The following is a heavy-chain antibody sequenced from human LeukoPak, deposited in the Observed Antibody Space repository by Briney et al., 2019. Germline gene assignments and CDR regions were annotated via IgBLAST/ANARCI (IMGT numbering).Heavy chain of an antibody. CDR2: IYYSGST. CDR3: ARDKWNSYGYYYYGMDV. J-gene: IGHJ6*02. D-gene: IGHD5-18*01. Sequence: SETLSLTCTVSGGSISSSSYYWGWIRQPPGKGLEWIGSIYYSGSTYYNPSLKSRATISVDTSKNQFSLKLSSVTAADTAVYYCARDKWNSYGYYYYGMDVWGQGTTVTVSS. V-gene: IGHV4-39*07. CDR1: GGSISSSSYY.